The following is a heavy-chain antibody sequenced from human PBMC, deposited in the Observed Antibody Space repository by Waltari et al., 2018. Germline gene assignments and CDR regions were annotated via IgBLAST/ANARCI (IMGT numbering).Heavy chain of an antibody. J-gene: IGHJ3*01. CDR3: VTALGDRSSASRPFDV. D-gene: IGHD3-10*01. V-gene: IGHV1-69-2*01. Sequence: EVQLLQSGTELKKPGSPVKIYCQVSGYRFTDYYIHWVQQAPGKGPQWMGLVDPEDGETIYAERFQGRVTITADTSTETAFMELSSLTSDDTAVYYCVTALGDRSSASRPFDVWGLGTLITVSS. CDR2: VDPEDGET. CDR1: GYRFTDYY.